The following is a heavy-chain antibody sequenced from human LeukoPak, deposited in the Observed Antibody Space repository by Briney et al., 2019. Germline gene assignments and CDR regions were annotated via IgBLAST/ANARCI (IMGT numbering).Heavy chain of an antibody. J-gene: IGHJ3*02. Sequence: GGSLRLSCAASGFTFSSYSMTWVRQAPGKGLEWVSSISRSSSYIYYADSVKGRFTISRDNSKNTLYLQMNSLRAEDTAVYYCANLWEPILGNAFDIWGQGTMVTVSS. D-gene: IGHD3-3*01. CDR3: ANLWEPILGNAFDI. CDR2: ISRSSSYI. CDR1: GFTFSSYS. V-gene: IGHV3-21*01.